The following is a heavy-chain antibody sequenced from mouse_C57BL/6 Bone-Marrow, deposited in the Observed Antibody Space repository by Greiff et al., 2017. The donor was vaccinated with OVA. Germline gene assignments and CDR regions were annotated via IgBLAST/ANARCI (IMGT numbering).Heavy chain of an antibody. CDR1: GYTFTDHT. J-gene: IGHJ4*01. CDR2: IYPRDGST. CDR3: ARALTGTLYAMDY. Sequence: VQLQQSDAELVKPGASVKISCKASGYTFTDHTIHWMKQRPEQGLEWIGYIYPRDGSTKYNEKFKGKATLTADKSSSTAYMQLNSLTSEDSAVYFCARALTGTLYAMDYWGQGASVTVSS. D-gene: IGHD4-1*01. V-gene: IGHV1-78*01.